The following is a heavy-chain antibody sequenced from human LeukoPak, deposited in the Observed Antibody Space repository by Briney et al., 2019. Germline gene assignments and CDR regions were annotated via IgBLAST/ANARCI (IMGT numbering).Heavy chain of an antibody. J-gene: IGHJ4*02. CDR1: GFTFSNYE. Sequence: PGGSLRLSCAASGFTFSNYEMNWVRQAPGKGLEWVSYISSSGSTIYYADSVKGRFTISRDNAKNSLYLQMNSLRAEDTAVYYCARVALWNYYDSSGYSPDYWGQGTLVTVSS. CDR2: ISSSGSTI. D-gene: IGHD3-22*01. CDR3: ARVALWNYYDSSGYSPDY. V-gene: IGHV3-48*03.